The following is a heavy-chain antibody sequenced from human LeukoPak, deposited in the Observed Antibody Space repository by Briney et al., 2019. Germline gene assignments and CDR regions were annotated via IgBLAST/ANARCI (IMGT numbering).Heavy chain of an antibody. CDR2: INHSGST. V-gene: IGHV4-34*01. CDR1: GGSFSGYY. CDR3: ARDDLRSDWFDL. Sequence: SETLSLTCAVYGGSFSGYYWSWIRQPPGKGLEWIGEINHSGSTNYTPSLKSRITFSVDTSKNQFSLRLSSVTAADTAVYYCARDDLRSDWFDLWGQGTLVIVSS. J-gene: IGHJ5*02.